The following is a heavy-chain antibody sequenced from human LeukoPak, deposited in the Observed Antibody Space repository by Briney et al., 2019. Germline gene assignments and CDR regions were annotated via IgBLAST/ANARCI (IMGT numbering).Heavy chain of an antibody. CDR3: ARGVTPGEFHY. V-gene: IGHV4-31*03. CDR1: GGSISSGGYY. CDR2: IYYSGST. J-gene: IGHJ4*02. Sequence: QPSETLSLTCTVSGGSISSGGYYWGWIRQHPGKGLEWIGYIYYSGSTYYNPSLKSRVTISVDTSKNQFSLKLSSVTAADTAVYYCARGVTPGEFHYWGQGTLVTVSS. D-gene: IGHD4-11*01.